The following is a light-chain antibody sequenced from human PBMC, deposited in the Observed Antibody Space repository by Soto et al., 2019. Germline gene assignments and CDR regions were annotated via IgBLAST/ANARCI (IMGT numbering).Light chain of an antibody. J-gene: IGLJ3*02. Sequence: QSVLTQPASVSGSPGQSITLSCTGTSSDVGAYNYVSWFQQHPGKAPRLIIYDVSNRPSGVSNRFSGSKSGNTASLTISGLQAEDEADYYCSSYTTSTTGVFGGGTKLTVL. V-gene: IGLV2-14*01. CDR1: SSDVGAYNY. CDR3: SSYTTSTTGV. CDR2: DVS.